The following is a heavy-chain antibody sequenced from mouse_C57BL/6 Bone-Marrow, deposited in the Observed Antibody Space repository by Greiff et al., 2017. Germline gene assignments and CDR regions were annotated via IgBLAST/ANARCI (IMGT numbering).Heavy chain of an antibody. CDR2: IYPRDGST. J-gene: IGHJ1*03. D-gene: IGHD1-1*01. Sequence: VQLQQSGPELVKPGASVKLSCKASGYTFTSYDINWVKQRPGPGLEWIGWIYPRDGSTKYNEKFKGKATLTVDTSSSTAYMELHSLTSEDSAVYFCARSEFDGSSGYWYFDVWGTGTTVTVSS. V-gene: IGHV1-85*01. CDR1: GYTFTSYD. CDR3: ARSEFDGSSGYWYFDV.